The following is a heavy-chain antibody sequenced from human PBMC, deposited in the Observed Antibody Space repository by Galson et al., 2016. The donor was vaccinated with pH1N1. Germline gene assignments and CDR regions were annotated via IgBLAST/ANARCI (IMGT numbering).Heavy chain of an antibody. V-gene: IGHV5-51*03. D-gene: IGHD3-16*01. Sequence: QSGAEVKKPGESLRISCKASGYYFSNYWIGWVRQMPGKGLEWMGIIFPGDSNLKYSPSFQGQVITSADKSLTTVYLQWNSLKASDTAIYYCALLGGPQGHDYYYNYGMDVWGQGTTVTVSS. J-gene: IGHJ6*02. CDR3: ALLGGPQGHDYYYNYGMDV. CDR1: GYYFSNYW. CDR2: IFPGDSNL.